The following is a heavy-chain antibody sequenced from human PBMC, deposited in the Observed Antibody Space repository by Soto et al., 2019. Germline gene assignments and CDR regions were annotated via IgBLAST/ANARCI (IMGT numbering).Heavy chain of an antibody. CDR2: ITNGGHNQ. V-gene: IGHV3-30-3*01. J-gene: IGHJ4*02. CDR1: GFTFSTHA. D-gene: IGHD1-1*01. Sequence: QVQVVESGGGVVQPGRSLRLSCAASGFTFSTHAMHWVRQAPGKGLEWVAVITNGGHNQDYADSVKGRFTISRDNSKYTLYLQMNSLRPEDTAVYYCVKDLSGAWTFDSWGQGTLVTVSS. CDR3: VKDLSGAWTFDS.